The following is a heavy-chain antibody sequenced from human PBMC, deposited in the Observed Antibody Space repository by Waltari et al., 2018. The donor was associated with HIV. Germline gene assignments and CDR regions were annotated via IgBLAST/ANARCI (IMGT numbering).Heavy chain of an antibody. V-gene: IGHV4-34*01. J-gene: IGHJ2*01. D-gene: IGHD2-8*01. Sequence: QVQLQQLAARLLKPSEPLSLTCAVSGGPFSDYYWSWIRQSPGKGLEWIGEINRGGRTTYNPSLKSRPTISADTSKNEFSLRLKSMTVADTAIYFCARGRPPGMLTLDSEWWTGWYFDLWGRGTLITVSS. CDR3: ARGRPPGMLTLDSEWWTGWYFDL. CDR1: GGPFSDYY. CDR2: INRGGRT.